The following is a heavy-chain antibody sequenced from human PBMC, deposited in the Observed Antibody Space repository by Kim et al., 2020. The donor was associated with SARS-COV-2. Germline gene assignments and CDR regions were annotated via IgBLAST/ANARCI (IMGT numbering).Heavy chain of an antibody. V-gene: IGHV3-15*01. J-gene: IGHJ3*02. CDR3: TTVSGREGYAFDI. Sequence: YAAPVQGRFTISRDDSENILDLQMDSLKSEDAAVYYCTTVSGREGYAFDIWGQGTLVTVSS.